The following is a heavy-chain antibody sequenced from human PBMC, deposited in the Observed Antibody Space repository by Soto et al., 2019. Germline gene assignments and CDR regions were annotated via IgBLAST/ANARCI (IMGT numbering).Heavy chain of an antibody. V-gene: IGHV3-23*01. Sequence: EVQLLESGGGLVQPGGSLRLSCAASGFTFSSYAMSWVRQAPGKGLEWVSIIGVGGGDRYYPESVKGRFTISRDNSRDTLYLEMNSLRDEDTAVYYCVRVLFGELVWGQGTLVTVSS. CDR1: GFTFSSYA. J-gene: IGHJ4*02. CDR3: VRVLFGELV. D-gene: IGHD3-10*02. CDR2: IGVGGGDR.